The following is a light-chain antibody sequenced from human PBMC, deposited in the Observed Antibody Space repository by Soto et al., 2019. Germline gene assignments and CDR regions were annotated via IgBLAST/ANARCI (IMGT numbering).Light chain of an antibody. CDR3: QETYSFPRT. J-gene: IGKJ1*01. V-gene: IGKV1-12*01. CDR2: AAS. Sequence: DLQMTQSPSSVSASVGDTVTITCRASQSISNWLAWYQQKPGKAPKLLIYAASSLQSGVPSRFSGSGSGTDFTLTITSLQAEDFATYYCQETYSFPRTFGQGTKVEIK. CDR1: QSISNW.